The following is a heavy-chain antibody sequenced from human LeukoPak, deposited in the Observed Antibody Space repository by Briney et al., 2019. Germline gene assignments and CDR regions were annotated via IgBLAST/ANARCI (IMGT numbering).Heavy chain of an antibody. CDR1: GGSISSYY. Sequence: PSETLSLTCTVSGGSISSYYWSWIRQPPGKGLEWIGCIYYSGSTNYNPSLKSRVTISVDTSKNQFSLKLSSVTAADTAVYYCARTFLSGDGYKVGYFDYWGQGTLVTVSS. CDR2: IYYSGST. J-gene: IGHJ4*02. V-gene: IGHV4-59*01. D-gene: IGHD5-24*01. CDR3: ARTFLSGDGYKVGYFDY.